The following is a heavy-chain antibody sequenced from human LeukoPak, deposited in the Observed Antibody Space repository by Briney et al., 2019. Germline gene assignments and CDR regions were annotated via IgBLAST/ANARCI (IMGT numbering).Heavy chain of an antibody. Sequence: ASETLSLTCAVYGGSFSGYYWSWIRQPPGKGLEWIGEINHSGSTNYNPSLKSRVTISVDTSKNQFSLKLSSVTAANTAVYYCARGHFYGEGYYFDYWGQGTLVTVSS. D-gene: IGHD4-17*01. J-gene: IGHJ4*02. CDR3: ARGHFYGEGYYFDY. CDR2: INHSGST. V-gene: IGHV4-34*01. CDR1: GGSFSGYY.